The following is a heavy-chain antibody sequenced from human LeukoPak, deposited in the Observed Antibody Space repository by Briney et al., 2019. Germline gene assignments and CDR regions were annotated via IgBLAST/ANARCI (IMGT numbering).Heavy chain of an antibody. D-gene: IGHD5-24*01. CDR1: AFIFSGHW. CDR3: TRVGYIDEGIDY. V-gene: IGHV3-7*04. Sequence: GGSLRLSCEGSAFIFSGHWMNWVRQTPGKGLEWVASIKEDGSERQYVDSVKGRFSISRDNTKGSLFLQLNSLRAEDTAIYYCTRVGYIDEGIDYWGQGTLVTVSS. CDR2: IKEDGSER. J-gene: IGHJ4*02.